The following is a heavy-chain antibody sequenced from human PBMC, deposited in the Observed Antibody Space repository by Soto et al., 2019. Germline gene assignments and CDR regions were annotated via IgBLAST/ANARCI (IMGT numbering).Heavy chain of an antibody. V-gene: IGHV4-30-2*01. D-gene: IGHD2-21*02. Sequence: SSETLSLTCAVSGGSISSPGYSWTWIRQPPGKGLEWIGYIYNTGNTYYNPSLKSRVTISVDRSKNHFSLRLSSVTAADTAMYYCARGAPFVVVTAAPGDAFDIWGRGTMVTVSS. CDR1: GGSISSPGYS. CDR2: IYNTGNT. CDR3: ARGAPFVVVTAAPGDAFDI. J-gene: IGHJ3*02.